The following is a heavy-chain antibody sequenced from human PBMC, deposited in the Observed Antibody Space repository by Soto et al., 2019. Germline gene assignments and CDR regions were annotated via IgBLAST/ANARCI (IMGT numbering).Heavy chain of an antibody. CDR2: INTCGNAI. Sequence: QVQLVESGGGLVKPGGSLRLSCAASGFTFRDYYMSWIRQAPGKGLEWVSYINTCGNAIYTADSVKGRITISRDNAKNSRYLQVNSLRAEDTAVYYCARGIVGATRWFDPWGQGTLVTVSS. D-gene: IGHD1-26*01. J-gene: IGHJ5*02. CDR3: ARGIVGATRWFDP. CDR1: GFTFRDYY. V-gene: IGHV3-11*01.